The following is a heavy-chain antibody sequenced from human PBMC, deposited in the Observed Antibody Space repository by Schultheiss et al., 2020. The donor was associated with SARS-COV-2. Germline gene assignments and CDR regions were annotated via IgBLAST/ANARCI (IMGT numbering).Heavy chain of an antibody. CDR3: ARDPGTVGYYGMDV. V-gene: IGHV4-59*05. J-gene: IGHJ6*02. D-gene: IGHD4-23*01. CDR1: GGSFSGYY. Sequence: SETLSLTCAVYGGSFSGYYWSWIRQPAGKGLEWIGRIYYSGSTYYNPSLKSRVTISVDTSKNQFSLKLSSVTAADTAVYYCARDPGTVGYYGMDVWGQGTTVTVSS. CDR2: IYYSGST.